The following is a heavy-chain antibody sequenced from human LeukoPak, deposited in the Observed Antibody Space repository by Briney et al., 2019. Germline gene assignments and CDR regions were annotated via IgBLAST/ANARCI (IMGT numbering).Heavy chain of an antibody. CDR3: ATVRGASGSRWYFDY. J-gene: IGHJ4*02. V-gene: IGHV3-30-3*01. Sequence: PGRSLRLSCAASGFTFSDYAIHWVRQAPGKGLEWVAVISYDGSNKYYADSVKGRFTVSRDNSKNTLYLQMNSLRAEDTAVYYCATVRGASGSRWYFDYWGQGNLVTASS. CDR2: ISYDGSNK. D-gene: IGHD6-13*01. CDR1: GFTFSDYA.